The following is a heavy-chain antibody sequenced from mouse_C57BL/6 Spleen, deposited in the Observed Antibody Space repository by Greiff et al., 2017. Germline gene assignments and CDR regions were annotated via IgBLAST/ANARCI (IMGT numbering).Heavy chain of an antibody. CDR1: GYAFTNYL. CDR2: INPGSGGT. D-gene: IGHD1-1*01. CDR3: ARGYGSSYVDY. J-gene: IGHJ2*01. V-gene: IGHV1-54*01. Sequence: QVQLKQSGAELVRPGTSVKVSCKASGYAFTNYLIEWVKQRPGQGLEWIGVINPGSGGTNYNEKFKGKATLTADKSSSTAYMQLSSLTSEDSAVYFCARGYGSSYVDYWGQGTTLTVSS.